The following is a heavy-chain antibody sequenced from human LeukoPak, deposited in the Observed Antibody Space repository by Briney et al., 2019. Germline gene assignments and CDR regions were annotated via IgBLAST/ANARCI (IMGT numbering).Heavy chain of an antibody. V-gene: IGHV3-7*01. CDR1: GFPFSNSW. J-gene: IGHJ3*02. CDR3: ARDPYNSGGYGAFDT. D-gene: IGHD3-22*01. Sequence: GGSLRLSCVVSGFPFSNSWMSWVRQAPGKGLEWVANINQDGETKVYVDSVKDRFTISRDNAKNTLSLQMNSLRAEDTAMYYRARDPYNSGGYGAFDTWGQGTMVTVSS. CDR2: INQDGETK.